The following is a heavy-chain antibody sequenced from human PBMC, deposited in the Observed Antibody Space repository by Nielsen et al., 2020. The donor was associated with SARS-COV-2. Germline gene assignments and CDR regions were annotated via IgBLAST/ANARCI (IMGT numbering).Heavy chain of an antibody. V-gene: IGHV3-53*01. J-gene: IGHJ5*02. CDR3: AKLFKQLVRGWFDP. Sequence: WIRQPPGKGLEWVSVIYSCGSTYYADSVKGRFTISRDNSKNTLYLQMNSLRAEDTAVYYCAKLFKQLVRGWFDPWGQGTLVTVSS. CDR2: IYSCGST. D-gene: IGHD6-6*01.